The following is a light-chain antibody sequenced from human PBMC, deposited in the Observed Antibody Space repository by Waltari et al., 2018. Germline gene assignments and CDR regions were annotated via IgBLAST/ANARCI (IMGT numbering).Light chain of an antibody. CDR3: CSYAGAV. V-gene: IGLV2-23*01. CDR1: SSGVGSYNL. J-gene: IGLJ3*02. CDR2: EGS. Sequence: QSALTQPASVSGSPGQSITISCTGTSSGVGSYNLVSWYQQHPGKAPKLMIYEGSKRPSGVSNRFSGSKSGNTACLTISGLQAEDEADYYCCSYAGAVFGGGTKLTIL.